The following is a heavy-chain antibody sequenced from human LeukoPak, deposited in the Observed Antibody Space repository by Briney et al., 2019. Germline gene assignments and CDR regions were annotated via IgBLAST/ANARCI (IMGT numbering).Heavy chain of an antibody. V-gene: IGHV6-1*01. CDR1: GHSVSSNSPA. CDR2: TYYRSKWYY. J-gene: IGHJ3*02. D-gene: IGHD2-8*01. Sequence: SQTLSLTCAISGHSVSSNSPAWNWIRQSPSRGLEWLGRTYYRSKWYYDYAVSVKSRMTINADTSKNQFSLQLNSVTPEDTAVYYCAREMGSLHIWGQGTMVTVS. CDR3: AREMGSLHI.